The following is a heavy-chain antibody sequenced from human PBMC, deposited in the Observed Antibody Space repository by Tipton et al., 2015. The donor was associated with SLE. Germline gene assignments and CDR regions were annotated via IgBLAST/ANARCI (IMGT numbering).Heavy chain of an antibody. CDR3: ASQTSGYYGMDV. V-gene: IGHV3-33*08. CDR2: IWYDGSNK. Sequence: SLRLSCAASGFTFSSYGMHWVRQAPGKGLEWVAVIWYDGSNKYYADSVKGRFTISRDNSKNTLYLQMNSLRAEDTAVYYCASQTSGYYGMDVWGQGTTVNVSS. J-gene: IGHJ6*02. CDR1: GFTFSSYG. D-gene: IGHD2-15*01.